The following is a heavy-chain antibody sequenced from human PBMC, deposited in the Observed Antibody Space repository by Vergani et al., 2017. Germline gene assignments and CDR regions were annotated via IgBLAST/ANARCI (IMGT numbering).Heavy chain of an antibody. V-gene: IGHV3-30*03. J-gene: IGHJ1*01. Sequence: QVHLVESGGGVVQPGRSLRLSCVVSGFTSSYYGMHWVRQAPGKGLEWVAVISFDGTHKYYADSLKGRFTISRDNSKSTIYLQMNSLRTEDTAVYYCATKSCGTPGCQIGYFREWGQGTLVTVSS. CDR3: ATKSCGTPGCQIGYFRE. CDR2: ISFDGTHK. CDR1: GFTSSYYG. D-gene: IGHD1-1*01.